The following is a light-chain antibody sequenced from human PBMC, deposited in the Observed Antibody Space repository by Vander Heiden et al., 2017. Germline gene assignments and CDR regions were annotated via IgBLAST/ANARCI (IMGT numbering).Light chain of an antibody. CDR1: QSVSSTY. V-gene: IGKV3-20*01. CDR3: QHYDSSLPMT. CDR2: GAS. Sequence: EIVLTQSPDTLYLSPGERATLSCRASQSVSSTYLAWYQQKPGQAPRLLIYGASSRPTGIPDRFSGSGSGTDFTLIISRLGPEDFAVYYCQHYDSSLPMTFGQGTRLEIK. J-gene: IGKJ5*01.